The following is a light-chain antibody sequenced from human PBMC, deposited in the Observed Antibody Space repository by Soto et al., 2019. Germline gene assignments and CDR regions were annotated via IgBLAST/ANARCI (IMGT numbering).Light chain of an antibody. CDR1: QGIRNY. CDR2: IAS. CDR3: QQVNNYPIT. Sequence: IQLTQSPSSLSASVGDRFTVTCRASQGIRNYLAWYQQKPGRAPKLLIYIASTLQTGVPSRFSGSQSGTEFTLTITSLQPEDFATYYCQQVNNYPITFGQGTRLEIK. J-gene: IGKJ5*01. V-gene: IGKV1-9*01.